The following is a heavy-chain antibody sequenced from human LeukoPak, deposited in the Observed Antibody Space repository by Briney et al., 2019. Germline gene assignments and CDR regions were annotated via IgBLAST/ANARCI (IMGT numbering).Heavy chain of an antibody. Sequence: PGGSLRLSCAASGFTFSIYVMSWVRQAPGKGLEWVSGISGRGDTTYYTDSVKGRFTISRDNSKNTLYLQMNSLRAEDTAVYYCGQSSPVLLWSWGQGTLVTVSS. J-gene: IGHJ5*02. CDR2: ISGRGDTT. CDR3: GQSSPVLLWS. V-gene: IGHV3-23*01. D-gene: IGHD3-10*01. CDR1: GFTFSIYV.